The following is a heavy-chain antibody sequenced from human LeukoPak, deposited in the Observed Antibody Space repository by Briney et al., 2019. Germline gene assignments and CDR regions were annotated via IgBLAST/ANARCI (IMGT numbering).Heavy chain of an antibody. CDR1: GGSFSGYY. CDR3: ARGVYCSGGSCHLDY. J-gene: IGHJ4*02. CDR2: INHSGST. Sequence: PSETLSLTCAVYGGSFSGYYWSWIRQPPGKGLEWIGEINHSGSTNYNPSLKSRVTISVDTSKNQFSLKLSSVTAEDTAVYYCARGVYCSGGSCHLDYWGQGTLVTVSS. D-gene: IGHD2-15*01. V-gene: IGHV4-34*01.